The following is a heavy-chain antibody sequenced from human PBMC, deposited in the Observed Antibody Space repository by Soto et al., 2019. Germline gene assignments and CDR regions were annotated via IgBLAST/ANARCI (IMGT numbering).Heavy chain of an antibody. CDR3: ARNIWRSWFDP. J-gene: IGHJ5*02. Sequence: SETLSLTCAVSGGSISSGGFYWSWIRQRPGKGLEWIGYIYYSGSAYYNPSLKSRVTISVDTSKNQFSLKLSSVTAADTAVYYCARNIWRSWFDPWVQGTPGTV. CDR1: GGSISSGGFY. V-gene: IGHV4-31*11. D-gene: IGHD1-20*01. CDR2: IYYSGSA.